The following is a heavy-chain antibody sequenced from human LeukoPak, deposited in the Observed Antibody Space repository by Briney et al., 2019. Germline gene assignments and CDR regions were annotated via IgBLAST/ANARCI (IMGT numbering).Heavy chain of an antibody. D-gene: IGHD3-10*01. Sequence: GGSLRLSCAASGFTFSSYSRNWVRQAPGKGLEWVSSISSSSSYIYYADSVKGRFTISRDNAKNSLYLQMNSLRAEDTAVYYCARATMVRRGVYYYYYMDVWGKGTTVTVSS. V-gene: IGHV3-21*01. CDR1: GFTFSSYS. CDR2: ISSSSSYI. CDR3: ARATMVRRGVYYYYYMDV. J-gene: IGHJ6*03.